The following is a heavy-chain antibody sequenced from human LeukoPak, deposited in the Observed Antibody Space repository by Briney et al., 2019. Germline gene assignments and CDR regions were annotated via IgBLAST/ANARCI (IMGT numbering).Heavy chain of an antibody. CDR1: GGSFSGYY. J-gene: IGHJ4*02. V-gene: IGHV4-34*01. CDR3: ARHLKDY. CDR2: INHSGST. Sequence: PSETLSLTCAVYGGSFSGYYWSWIRQPPGKGLEWIGEINHSGSTNYNPSLESRVTISLDTSKTQFSLNLSSVTAADTAVYYCARHLKDYWGQGTLVTVSS.